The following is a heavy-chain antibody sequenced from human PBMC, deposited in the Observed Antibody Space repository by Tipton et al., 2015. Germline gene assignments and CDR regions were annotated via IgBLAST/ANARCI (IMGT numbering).Heavy chain of an antibody. CDR1: GGSIRSGGHY. D-gene: IGHD3-10*01. Sequence: TLSLTCTVSGGSIRSGGHYWGWLRQHPGKGLEWIGYNYYSGSSYYNPSLKSRITISRDTSKNQFSLKLTSVTAADTAIYYCARPRGPMIREAFDIWGQGTMVTVSS. CDR3: ARPRGPMIREAFDI. J-gene: IGHJ3*02. CDR2: NYYSGSS. V-gene: IGHV4-31*03.